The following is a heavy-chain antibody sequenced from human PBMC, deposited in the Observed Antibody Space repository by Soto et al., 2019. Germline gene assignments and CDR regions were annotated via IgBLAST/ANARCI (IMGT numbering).Heavy chain of an antibody. CDR1: GFTFSGHA. D-gene: IGHD1-1*01. CDR3: ARRHESSLCFDY. Sequence: GGSLRLSCAASGFTFSGHAMSWVRQAPGKGLEWVSAINGGGVSTYYADSVKGRFTISRDNSKNTLYLQMNSLSAEDTAVYYCARRHESSLCFDYWGAGTLVTVSS. CDR2: INGGGVST. J-gene: IGHJ4*01. V-gene: IGHV3-23*01.